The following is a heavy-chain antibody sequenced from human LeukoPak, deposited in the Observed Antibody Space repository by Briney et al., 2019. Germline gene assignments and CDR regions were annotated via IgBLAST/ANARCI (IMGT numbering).Heavy chain of an antibody. D-gene: IGHD3-10*01. CDR2: ISSSSSTI. V-gene: IGHV3-48*04. CDR3: ARDLLLWFGKNYGMDV. Sequence: GGSLRLSCAASGFTFSSYSMNWVRQAPGKGLEWVSYISSSSSTIYYADSVKGRFTISRDNAKNSLYLQMNNLRAEDTAVYYCARDLLLWFGKNYGMDVWGQGTTVTVSS. CDR1: GFTFSSYS. J-gene: IGHJ6*02.